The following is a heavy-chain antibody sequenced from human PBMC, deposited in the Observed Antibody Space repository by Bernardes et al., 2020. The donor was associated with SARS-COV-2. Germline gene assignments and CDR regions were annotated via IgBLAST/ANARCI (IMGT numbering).Heavy chain of an antibody. D-gene: IGHD3-22*01. CDR2: IKRDGSEN. J-gene: IGHJ4*02. CDR1: GFIYSSYC. Sequence: GGSLRLSCVASGFIYSSYCMTWVRQAPGKGLEWVANIKRDGSENYFVDSVKDRFTISRDNAKKSLYLQMNSLRAEDTAVYYCARSWDYYDSSGWMYFFDDWGQGTLVTVSS. CDR3: ARSWDYYDSSGWMYFFDD. V-gene: IGHV3-7*01.